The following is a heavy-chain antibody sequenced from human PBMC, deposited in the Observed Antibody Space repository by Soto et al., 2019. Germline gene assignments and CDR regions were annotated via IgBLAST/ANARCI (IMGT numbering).Heavy chain of an antibody. D-gene: IGHD1-7*01. CDR1: GDSVSSGNYY. J-gene: IGHJ5*02. CDR3: AGNYPGGLPKAA. Sequence: QVQLQESGPGLVKPSETLSLTCTVSGDSVSSGNYYWTWIRQPPGKGLEWIGFIAYTGSTHYNPSLMSRVTISVDTSKNRCSLKLTSVTAADTAVYYCAGNYPGGLPKAAWGQGTLVTVSS. CDR2: IAYTGST. V-gene: IGHV4-61*01.